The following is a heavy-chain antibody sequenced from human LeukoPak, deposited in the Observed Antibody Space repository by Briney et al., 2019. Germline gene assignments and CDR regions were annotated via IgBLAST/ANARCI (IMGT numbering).Heavy chain of an antibody. CDR2: IDSAGTTT. Sequence: GGSLRLSCAASGFTFNTYWMHWVRQAPGKGLVWVSRIDSAGTTTRYADSVKGRFTISRDNAKNTLNLQMNSLRAEDTAVYYCAGTYYADYGTTYSLDYWGQGTLVTVSS. J-gene: IGHJ4*02. V-gene: IGHV3-74*01. CDR3: AGTYYADYGTTYSLDY. D-gene: IGHD4-17*01. CDR1: GFTFNTYW.